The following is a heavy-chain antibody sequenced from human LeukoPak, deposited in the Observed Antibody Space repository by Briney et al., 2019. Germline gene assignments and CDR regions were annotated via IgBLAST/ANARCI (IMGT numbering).Heavy chain of an antibody. Sequence: ASVKVSCKASGYTFAGFYIHWVRQAPGQGLGWMGGISPNSGDTNYLETFRGRVSMTRDTSISTVYMELSGLPSDDTAVYFCARATWGQGADYWGQGTLVTVSS. D-gene: IGHD7-27*01. V-gene: IGHV1-2*02. CDR3: ARATWGQGADY. CDR1: GYTFAGFY. CDR2: ISPNSGDT. J-gene: IGHJ4*02.